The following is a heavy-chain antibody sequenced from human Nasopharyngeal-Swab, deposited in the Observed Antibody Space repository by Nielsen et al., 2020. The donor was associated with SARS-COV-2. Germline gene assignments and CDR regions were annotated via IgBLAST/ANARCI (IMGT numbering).Heavy chain of an antibody. J-gene: IGHJ6*02. V-gene: IGHV1-46*02. Sequence: SLKVSCQASGYTFNNYYIHWVRQAPGQGLEWMGMINPGSGGTTYAQKFQGRVTMTRDTSTSTVFMDLSSLRSEDTAVYYCARRGRCSGSSCDMDVWGQGTTVTVSS. CDR3: ARRGRCSGSSCDMDV. CDR1: GYTFNNYY. D-gene: IGHD2-2*01. CDR2: INPGSGGT.